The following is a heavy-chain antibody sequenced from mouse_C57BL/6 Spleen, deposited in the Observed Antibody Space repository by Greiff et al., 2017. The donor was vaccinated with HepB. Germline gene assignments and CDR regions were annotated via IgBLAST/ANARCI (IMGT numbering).Heavy chain of an antibody. V-gene: IGHV1-61*01. D-gene: IGHD1-1*01. J-gene: IGHJ4*01. Sequence: QVQLQQPGAELVRPGSSVKLSCKASGYNFTSYWMDWVKQRPGQGLEWIGNIYPSDSETHYNQKFKDKATLTVDKSSSTAYMQLSSLTSEDSAVYYCARIYYYGSSYFDYAMDYWGQGTSVTVSS. CDR1: GYNFTSYW. CDR3: ARIYYYGSSYFDYAMDY. CDR2: IYPSDSET.